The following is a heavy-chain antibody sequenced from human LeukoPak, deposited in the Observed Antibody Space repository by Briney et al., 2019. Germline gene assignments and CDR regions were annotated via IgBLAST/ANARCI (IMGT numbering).Heavy chain of an antibody. CDR3: ARGYGSGLWFDP. Sequence: SETLSLTCAVYGGSLSGYYWSWIRQPPGKGLEWIGEINHSGSTNYNPSLKSRVTISVDTSKNQFSLKLSSVTAADTAVYYCARGYGSGLWFDPWGQGTLVTVSS. CDR1: GGSLSGYY. J-gene: IGHJ5*02. V-gene: IGHV4-34*01. CDR2: INHSGST. D-gene: IGHD3-10*01.